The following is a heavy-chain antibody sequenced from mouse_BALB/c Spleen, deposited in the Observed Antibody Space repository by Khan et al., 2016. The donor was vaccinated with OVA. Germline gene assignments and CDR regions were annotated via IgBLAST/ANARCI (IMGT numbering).Heavy chain of an antibody. Sequence: QIQLVQSGPELKKPGETVRISCKASGYTFTTAGIQWVQKMPGKGLKWIGWINTHSGVPKYAEDFKGRFAFTLEISVSTAYLQITNLTNEDTATEVCERGGEDYYRSDGGAMEYWGQGTTVTVSA. CDR1: GYTFTTAG. V-gene: IGHV9-4*02. CDR3: ERGGEDYYRSDGGAMEY. J-gene: IGHJ4*01. CDR2: INTHSGVP. D-gene: IGHD2-12*01.